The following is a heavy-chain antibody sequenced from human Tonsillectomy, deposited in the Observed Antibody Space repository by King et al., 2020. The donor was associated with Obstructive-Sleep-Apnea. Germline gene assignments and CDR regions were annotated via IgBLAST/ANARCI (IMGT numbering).Heavy chain of an antibody. Sequence: QVQLQESGPRLVKPSETLSLTCTVSGGSISSYYWSWIRQSPGKGLEWIGYIYYSGTTNYNPSLKSRVTISEDTSKNQLSLKLSSVTAADTAVYYCARTYYYYAMDVWGQGTTVTVSS. CDR1: GGSISSYY. CDR2: IYYSGTT. J-gene: IGHJ6*02. CDR3: ARTYYYYAMDV. V-gene: IGHV4-59*01.